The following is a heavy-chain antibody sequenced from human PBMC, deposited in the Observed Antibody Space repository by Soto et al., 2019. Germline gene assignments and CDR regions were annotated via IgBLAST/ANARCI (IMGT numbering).Heavy chain of an antibody. D-gene: IGHD3-22*01. J-gene: IGHJ4*02. Sequence: AGGSLRLSCAASGFTFSSYGMHWFRQAPGKGLEWVAVISYDGSNKYYADSVKGRFTISRDNSKNTLYLQMNSLRAEDTAVYYCAKDRERRAYYDSSGYPPFDYWGQGTLVTVSS. CDR3: AKDRERRAYYDSSGYPPFDY. CDR2: ISYDGSNK. CDR1: GFTFSSYG. V-gene: IGHV3-30*18.